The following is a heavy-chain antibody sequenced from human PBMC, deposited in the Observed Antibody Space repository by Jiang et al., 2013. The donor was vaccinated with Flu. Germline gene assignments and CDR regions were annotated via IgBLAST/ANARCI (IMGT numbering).Heavy chain of an antibody. CDR3: EGWNYAFRGFDY. V-gene: IGHV3-23*04. CDR1: GFTFSSYA. J-gene: IGHJ4*02. CDR2: ISGSGGST. D-gene: IGHD1-7*01. Sequence: VQLVESGGGLVQPGGSLRLSCAASGFTFSSYAMSWVRQAPGKGLEWVSAISGSGGSTYYADSVKGRFTISRDNSKNTLYLQMNSLRAEDTAVYYCEGWNYAFRGFDYWGQGTLVTVSS.